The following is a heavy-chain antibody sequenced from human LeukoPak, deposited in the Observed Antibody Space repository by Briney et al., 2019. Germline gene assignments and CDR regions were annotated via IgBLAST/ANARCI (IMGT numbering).Heavy chain of an antibody. J-gene: IGHJ4*02. D-gene: IGHD3-22*01. Sequence: ASVKGSCEASGGTFSSYAISWVRQAPGQGLEWMGRIIPIFGTANYAQKFQGRVTITTDESTSTAYMELSSLRSEDTAVYYCASAYLDDSSGFYFDYWGQGTLVTVSS. CDR1: GGTFSSYA. V-gene: IGHV1-69*05. CDR3: ASAYLDDSSGFYFDY. CDR2: IIPIFGTA.